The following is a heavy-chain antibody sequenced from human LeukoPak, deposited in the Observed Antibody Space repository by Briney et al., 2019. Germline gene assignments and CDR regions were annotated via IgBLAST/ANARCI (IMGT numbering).Heavy chain of an antibody. CDR2: ISSSSSYI. CDR1: GFTLSSYS. CDR3: ASSAAAGTGGWFDP. Sequence: GGSLRLSCAASGFTLSSYSMNWVRQAPGKGLEWVSAISSSSSYIYYADSVKGRFTISRDNAKNSLYLQMNSLRAEDTAVYYCASSAAAGTGGWFDPWGQGTLVTVSS. J-gene: IGHJ5*02. V-gene: IGHV3-21*01. D-gene: IGHD6-13*01.